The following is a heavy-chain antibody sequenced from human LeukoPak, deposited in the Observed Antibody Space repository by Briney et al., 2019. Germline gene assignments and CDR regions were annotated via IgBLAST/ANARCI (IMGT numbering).Heavy chain of an antibody. Sequence: SETLSLTCAVYGGSLSDYYWSWIRQPPGKGLEWIGEINHSGRTNYRPSLKSRVTISVDTSKNQFSLKLSSVTAADTAVYYCARGCDSSGYYYCGWFDPWGQGTLVTVSS. J-gene: IGHJ5*02. CDR1: GGSLSDYY. CDR2: INHSGRT. CDR3: ARGCDSSGYYYCGWFDP. V-gene: IGHV4-34*01. D-gene: IGHD3-22*01.